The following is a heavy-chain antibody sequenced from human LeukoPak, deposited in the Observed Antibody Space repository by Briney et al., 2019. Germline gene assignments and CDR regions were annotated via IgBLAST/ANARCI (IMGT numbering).Heavy chain of an antibody. J-gene: IGHJ3*02. CDR3: AREGSSSWYIRSAFDI. D-gene: IGHD6-13*01. CDR2: IYYSGST. V-gene: IGHV4-59*01. Sequence: SETLSLTCTVSGGSISSYYWSWIRQPPGKGLEWIGYIYYSGSTNYNPSLKSRVTISVDTSKNQFSLKLSSVTAADTAVYYCAREGSSSWYIRSAFDIWGQGTMVTVSS. CDR1: GGSISSYY.